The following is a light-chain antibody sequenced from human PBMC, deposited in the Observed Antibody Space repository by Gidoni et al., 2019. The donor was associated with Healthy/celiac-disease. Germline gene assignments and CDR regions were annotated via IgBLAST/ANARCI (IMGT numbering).Light chain of an antibody. Sequence: QSVLTQPPSVSGAPGQRVTISCTGSSSNIGAGYAVHWYQQLPGTAPKLLIYGNSNRPSGVPYRFSGSKSGTSASLAITGLQAEDEADYYCQSYDSSRYYVFGTGTKVTVL. CDR2: GNS. J-gene: IGLJ1*01. CDR3: QSYDSSRYYV. CDR1: SSNIGAGYA. V-gene: IGLV1-40*01.